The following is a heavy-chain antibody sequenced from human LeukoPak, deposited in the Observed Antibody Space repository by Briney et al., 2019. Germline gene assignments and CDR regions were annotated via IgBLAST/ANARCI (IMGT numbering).Heavy chain of an antibody. CDR3: ARLLYSSGSYGMDV. Sequence: GGSLRLSCAASGFTFSSYWMSWVRQAPGKGLEWVANIKQDGSEKYYVDSVKGRFTISRDNAKNSLYLQMNNLRAEDTAVYYCARLLYSSGSYGMDVWGQGTTVTVSS. D-gene: IGHD6-19*01. V-gene: IGHV3-7*03. CDR1: GFTFSSYW. J-gene: IGHJ6*02. CDR2: IKQDGSEK.